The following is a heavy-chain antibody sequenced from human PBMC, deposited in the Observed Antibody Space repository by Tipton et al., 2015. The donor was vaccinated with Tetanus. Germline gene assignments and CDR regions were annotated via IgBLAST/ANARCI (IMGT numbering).Heavy chain of an antibody. Sequence: TLSLTCTVSGASISNNFFYWGWIRQPPGKGLEWIGEINHSGSTNYNPSLKSRVTISVDTSKNQFSLKLSSVTAADTAVYYCARGPMVRGVTRFDYWGQGTLVTVSS. CDR3: ARGPMVRGVTRFDY. CDR2: INHSGST. V-gene: IGHV4-39*07. J-gene: IGHJ4*02. D-gene: IGHD3-10*01. CDR1: GASISNNFFY.